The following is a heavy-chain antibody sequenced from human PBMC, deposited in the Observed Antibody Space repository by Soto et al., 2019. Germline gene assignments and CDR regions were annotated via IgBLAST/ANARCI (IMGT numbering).Heavy chain of an antibody. CDR3: ARNYGEYVHYYYGIDV. D-gene: IGHD4-17*01. CDR1: GYSFTSYW. Sequence: GDSLKISCKGSGYSFTSYWISWVRQMPGKGLEWMGRIDPSDSYTNYSPSFQGHVTISADKSISTAYLQWSSLKASDTAMYYCARNYGEYVHYYYGIDVWGQGTTVTVS. V-gene: IGHV5-10-1*01. CDR2: IDPSDSYT. J-gene: IGHJ6*02.